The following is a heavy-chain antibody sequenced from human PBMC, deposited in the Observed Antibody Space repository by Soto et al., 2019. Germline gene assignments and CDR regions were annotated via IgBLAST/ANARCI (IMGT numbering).Heavy chain of an antibody. CDR1: GYTFFSFW. Sequence: GESLTISCHGSGYTFFSFWIVWVRQVPGKGLEGVGGMDPADASAAYSPTFQGHVTLSADIFTRSAYLQWRILGASATAIYFCAGRYCSRADCYSDSWGQGSLVTVSS. CDR3: AGRYCSRADCYSDS. V-gene: IGHV5-10-1*01. CDR2: MDPADASA. D-gene: IGHD2-2*01. J-gene: IGHJ4*01.